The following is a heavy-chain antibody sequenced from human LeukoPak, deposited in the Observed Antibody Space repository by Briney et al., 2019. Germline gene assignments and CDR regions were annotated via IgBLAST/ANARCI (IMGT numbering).Heavy chain of an antibody. J-gene: IGHJ4*02. CDR3: ARDLGYCPSTSCYPGDY. V-gene: IGHV1-18*01. CDR2: INGYNGNT. D-gene: IGHD2-2*01. CDR1: GYTLTNYG. Sequence: ASVKVSCKASGYTLTNYGISWVRQAPGQGLEGMGCINGYNGNTNYAQKLQGRVTMTTDTSTSTAYMELRSLRSDDTAVYYCARDLGYCPSTSCYPGDYWGQGTLVTVSS.